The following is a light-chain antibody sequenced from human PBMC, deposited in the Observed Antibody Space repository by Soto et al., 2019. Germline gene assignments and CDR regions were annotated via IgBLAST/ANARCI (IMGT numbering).Light chain of an antibody. CDR1: SSDIGGSNY. V-gene: IGLV2-14*01. Sequence: QSVLTHPAAVCWSPGESITISCTGTSSDIGGSNYVSWFQQHPGKAPKLMIYEVINRPSGVSNRFSGSKSGNTASLTISGLQTEEEADYYCSSYASDSYMVFGTGTKVTAL. CDR3: SSYASDSYMV. J-gene: IGLJ1*01. CDR2: EVI.